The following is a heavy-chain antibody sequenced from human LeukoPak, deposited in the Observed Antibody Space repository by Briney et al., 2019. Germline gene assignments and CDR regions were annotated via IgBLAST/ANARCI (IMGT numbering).Heavy chain of an antibody. Sequence: PSETLSLTCTVSGASISSYHWSWIRQPPGKGLEWIGYMYNSGNTNYNPSLKSRVTMSLDTSKNQFSLKLSSATAADTAVYYCASLNWGYAPPNDYWGQGTLVTVSS. D-gene: IGHD7-27*01. CDR3: ASLNWGYAPPNDY. J-gene: IGHJ4*02. CDR2: MYNSGNT. CDR1: GASISSYH. V-gene: IGHV4-59*12.